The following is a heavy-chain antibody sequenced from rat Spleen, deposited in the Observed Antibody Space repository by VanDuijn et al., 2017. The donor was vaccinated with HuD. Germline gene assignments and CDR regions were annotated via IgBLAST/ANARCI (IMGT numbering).Heavy chain of an antibody. Sequence: EVQLVESGGGLVQPGRSLKLSCAASGFTFSDYNMAWVRQTPKMGLGWVATISYDGSGTYYRDSVTGRFTISRDNAKNTLYLQMDSLRSEDTATYYCTRPSYGYPFAYWGQGTLVTVSS. CDR1: GFTFSDYN. V-gene: IGHV5-7*01. CDR3: TRPSYGYPFAY. CDR2: ISYDGSGT. D-gene: IGHD1-7*01. J-gene: IGHJ3*01.